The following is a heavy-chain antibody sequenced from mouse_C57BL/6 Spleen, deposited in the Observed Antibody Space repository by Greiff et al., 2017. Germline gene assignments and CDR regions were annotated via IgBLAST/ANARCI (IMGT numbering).Heavy chain of an antibody. CDR1: GFNIKDDY. J-gene: IGHJ3*01. D-gene: IGHD2-5*01. V-gene: IGHV14-4*01. CDR3: TTDYSNLAY. CDR2: IDPENGDT. Sequence: EVNVVESGAELVRPGASVKLSCTASGFNIKDDYMHWVKQRPEQGLEWIGWIDPENGDTEYASKFQGKATITADTSSNTAYLQLSSLTSEDTAVYYCTTDYSNLAYWGQGTLVTVSA.